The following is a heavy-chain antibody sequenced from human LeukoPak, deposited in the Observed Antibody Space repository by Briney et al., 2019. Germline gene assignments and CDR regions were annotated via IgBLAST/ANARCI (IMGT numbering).Heavy chain of an antibody. CDR2: ISGSGGTT. Sequence: PGGSLRLSCTTSEFTFSSYAMSWVRQAPGKGLEWVSIISGSGGTTYYADSVKGRFTISKDNSKNMLYLQMNSQRAEDTAVYYCAKGVSVAGTLEYFHHWGQGTLVTVSS. CDR1: EFTFSSYA. D-gene: IGHD6-19*01. J-gene: IGHJ1*01. CDR3: AKGVSVAGTLEYFHH. V-gene: IGHV3-23*01.